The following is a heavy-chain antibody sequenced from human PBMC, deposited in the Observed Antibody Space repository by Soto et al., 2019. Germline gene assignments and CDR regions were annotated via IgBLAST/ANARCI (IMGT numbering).Heavy chain of an antibody. CDR1: GFTFSSYG. CDR3: AKVFQGPGYWSAYFDY. J-gene: IGHJ4*02. D-gene: IGHD1-1*01. Sequence: SLKISCAASGFTFSSYGMHWVRQAPGKGLEWVAVISYDGSNKYYADSVKGRFTISRDNSKNTLYLQMNSLRAEDTAVYYCAKVFQGPGYWSAYFDYWGQGTLVTVSS. CDR2: ISYDGSNK. V-gene: IGHV3-30*18.